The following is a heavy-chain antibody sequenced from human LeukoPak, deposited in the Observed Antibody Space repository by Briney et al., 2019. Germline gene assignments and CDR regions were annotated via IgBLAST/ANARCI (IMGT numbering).Heavy chain of an antibody. J-gene: IGHJ6*02. CDR1: GGSLSSYY. CDR2: IYYSGST. Sequence: SETLSLTCTVSGGSLSSYYWSWIRQPPGKGLEGIGDIYYSGSTNYNPSLKSRDTISVDTSKNQFSLKLSSVTAADTAVYYCASTRLNYYDSSGYYPYYYGMDVWGQGTTVTVSS. CDR3: ASTRLNYYDSSGYYPYYYGMDV. V-gene: IGHV4-59*08. D-gene: IGHD3-22*01.